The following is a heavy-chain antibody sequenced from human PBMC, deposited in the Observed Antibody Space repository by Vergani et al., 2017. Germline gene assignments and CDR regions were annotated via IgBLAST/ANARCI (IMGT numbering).Heavy chain of an antibody. Sequence: EVQLVESGGGLVQPGGSLRLSCAASGFTVSSNYMSWVRQAPGKGLEWVSVIYSGGSTYYADSVKGRFTISRDNSTKTLYLQMNSLRDEDTAVYYCASTGGNSDPEKPMDVWGQGTTVTVSS. CDR1: GFTVSSNY. CDR3: ASTGGNSDPEKPMDV. J-gene: IGHJ6*02. V-gene: IGHV3-66*02. CDR2: IYSGGST. D-gene: IGHD4-23*01.